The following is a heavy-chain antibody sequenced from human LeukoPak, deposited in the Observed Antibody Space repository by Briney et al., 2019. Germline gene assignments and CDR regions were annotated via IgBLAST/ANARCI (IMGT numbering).Heavy chain of an antibody. J-gene: IGHJ4*02. CDR1: GFTFSSYG. CDR3: ARDGGSCYSGCFDY. CDR2: IRYDGSNK. Sequence: PGGSLRLSCAASGFTFSSYGMHWVRQAPGKGLEWVAFIRYDGSNKYYADSVKGRFTISRDSSKNTVYLEMNSLRVEDTAVYYCARDGGSCYSGCFDYWGQGTLVTVSS. D-gene: IGHD2-15*01. V-gene: IGHV3-30*02.